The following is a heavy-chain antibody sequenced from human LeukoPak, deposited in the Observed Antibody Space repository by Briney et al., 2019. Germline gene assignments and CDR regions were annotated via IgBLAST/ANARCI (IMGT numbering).Heavy chain of an antibody. V-gene: IGHV3-30-3*01. CDR2: ISYDGSNK. Sequence: GGSLRLSCAASGFTFSSYAMHWVRQAPGKGLEWVAVISYDGSNKYYADSVKGRFTISRDNSKNTLYLQMNSLGAEDTAVYYCARSPYSSGWYYFDYWGQGTLVTVSS. J-gene: IGHJ4*02. CDR1: GFTFSSYA. D-gene: IGHD6-19*01. CDR3: ARSPYSSGWYYFDY.